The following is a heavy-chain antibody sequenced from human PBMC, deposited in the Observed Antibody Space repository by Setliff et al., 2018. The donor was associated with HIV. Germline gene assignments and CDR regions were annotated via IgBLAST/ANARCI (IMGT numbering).Heavy chain of an antibody. V-gene: IGHV4-4*07. D-gene: IGHD5-12*01. J-gene: IGHJ5*02. Sequence: SETLSLTCTVSGGSISSYYWSWIRQPAGKGLEWIGRIYTSGSTNYNPSLKSRVTISVDTSKNQCSLKLRSLTAADTAIYYCARGAPRGRLRFPNWFDPWGQGTLVTVSS. CDR1: GGSISSYY. CDR3: ARGAPRGRLRFPNWFDP. CDR2: IYTSGST.